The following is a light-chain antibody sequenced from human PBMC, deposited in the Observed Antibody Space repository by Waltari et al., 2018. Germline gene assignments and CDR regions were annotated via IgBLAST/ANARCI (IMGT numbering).Light chain of an antibody. CDR1: NSNVGSST. V-gene: IGLV1-44*01. Sequence: QSVVTQSPSVSGAPGQRVTISCSGSNSNVGSSTVNWYQKVPGAAPRLLIYSNDQRPSGVPDRFSASKSGTSASLAISGLQSEDEADYYCATWDARLTAEVFGGGTKVTVL. J-gene: IGLJ3*02. CDR3: ATWDARLTAEV. CDR2: SND.